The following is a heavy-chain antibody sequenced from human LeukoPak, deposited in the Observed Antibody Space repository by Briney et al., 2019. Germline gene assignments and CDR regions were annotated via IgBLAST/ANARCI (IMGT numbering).Heavy chain of an antibody. CDR1: GFTFSSYS. CDR3: ARAQSPKRAMVDDY. V-gene: IGHV3-21*01. D-gene: IGHD5-18*01. Sequence: GGSLRLSCAASGFTFSSYSMNWVRQAPGKGLEWVSSISSSSSYIYYADSVKGRFAISRDNAKNSLYLQMNSLRAEDTAVYYCARAQSPKRAMVDDYWGQGTLVTVSS. CDR2: ISSSSSYI. J-gene: IGHJ4*02.